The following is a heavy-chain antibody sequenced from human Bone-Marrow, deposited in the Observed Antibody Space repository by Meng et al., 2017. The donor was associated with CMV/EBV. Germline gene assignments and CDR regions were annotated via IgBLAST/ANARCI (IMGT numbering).Heavy chain of an antibody. CDR1: RLTFSDYY. D-gene: IGHD6-19*01. CDR2: ISSSGSTI. CDR3: ARLDGSSGWYRGSDAFDI. J-gene: IGHJ3*02. V-gene: IGHV3-11*01. Sequence: GVSLNIFCADSRLTFSDYYMSWIRQAPGKGLEWVSYISSSGSTIYYADSVKGRFTISRDNAKNSLYLQMNSLRAEDTAVYYCARLDGSSGWYRGSDAFDIWGQGTMVTVSS.